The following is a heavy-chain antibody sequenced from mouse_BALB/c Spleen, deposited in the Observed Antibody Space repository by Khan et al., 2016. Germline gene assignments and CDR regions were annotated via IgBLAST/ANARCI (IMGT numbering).Heavy chain of an antibody. V-gene: IGHV3-1*02. CDR3: ARPQRAMHY. J-gene: IGHJ4*01. CDR2: IHYSGST. Sequence: EVQLQESGPDLVKPSQSLSLTCTVTGYSSTSGYSWHWILQFPGNKLEWMGYIHYSGSTNYNPSLKSRISITRYTSKNQFFLQLNSVTTEDTATYYCARPQRAMHYWGQGTTVAVST. CDR1: GYSSTSGYS.